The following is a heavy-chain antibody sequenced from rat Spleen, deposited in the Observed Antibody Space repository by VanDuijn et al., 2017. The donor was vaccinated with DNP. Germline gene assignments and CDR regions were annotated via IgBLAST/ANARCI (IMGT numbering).Heavy chain of an antibody. CDR3: ARQRVMYTTATGFAY. D-gene: IGHD1-6*01. Sequence: EVQLVESGGGLVQPGRSLKLSCAASGFTFSNYGMAWVRQAPTKGLEWVASITNSGGSTYYPDSVKGRFTISRDNAKSSLYLQMNSLRSEDTATYYCARQRVMYTTATGFAYWGQGTLVTVSS. V-gene: IGHV5S13*01. CDR2: ITNSGGST. J-gene: IGHJ3*01. CDR1: GFTFSNYG.